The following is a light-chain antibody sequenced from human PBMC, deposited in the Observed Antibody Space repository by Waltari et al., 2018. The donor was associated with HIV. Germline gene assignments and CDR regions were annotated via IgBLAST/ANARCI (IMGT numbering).Light chain of an antibody. V-gene: IGLV2-14*03. CDR2: DVT. CDR1: SSDIGGYDY. Sequence: QSALTQPASVSGSLGQSITFSCTGTSSDIGGYDYVSWYQQHPGKAPKIIIFDVTNRPSGVSDRFSGSKSGTSASLAITGLQAEDEADYYCQSYDSSLGGSVFGGGTKLTVL. CDR3: QSYDSSLGGSV. J-gene: IGLJ3*02.